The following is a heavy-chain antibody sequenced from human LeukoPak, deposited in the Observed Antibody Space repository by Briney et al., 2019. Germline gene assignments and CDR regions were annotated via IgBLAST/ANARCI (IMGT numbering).Heavy chain of an antibody. Sequence: PSETLSLTCTVSGGSISSSSYYWGWIRQPPGKGLEWIGSIYYSGSTYYNPSLRSRVTISVDTSKNQFSLKLSSVTAADTAVYYCATFYETTVVTPAPFDYWGQGTLVTVSS. V-gene: IGHV4-39*07. CDR2: IYYSGST. CDR1: GGSISSSSYY. CDR3: ATFYETTVVTPAPFDY. J-gene: IGHJ4*02. D-gene: IGHD4-23*01.